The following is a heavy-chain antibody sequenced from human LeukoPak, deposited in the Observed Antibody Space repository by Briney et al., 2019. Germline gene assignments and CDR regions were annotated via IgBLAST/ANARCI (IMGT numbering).Heavy chain of an antibody. Sequence: GGSLRLSCAASGFTFDDYAVHWVRQAPGKGLEWVSGISWNSGSIGYADSVKGRFTISRDNAKNSLYLQMNSLRAEDTALYYCAKELTGDFDYWGQGTLVTVSS. V-gene: IGHV3-9*01. D-gene: IGHD7-27*01. CDR3: AKELTGDFDY. J-gene: IGHJ4*02. CDR1: GFTFDDYA. CDR2: ISWNSGSI.